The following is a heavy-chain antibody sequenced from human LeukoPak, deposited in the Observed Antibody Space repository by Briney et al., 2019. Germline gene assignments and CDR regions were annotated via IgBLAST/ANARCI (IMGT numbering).Heavy chain of an antibody. CDR1: GGTFSSYA. CDR2: IIPIFGTA. D-gene: IGHD1-26*01. V-gene: IGHV1-69*06. CDR3: AREVGRGFDY. J-gene: IGHJ4*02. Sequence: SVKVSCKASGGTFSSYAISWVRQAPGQGLEWMGGIIPIFGTANYAQKFQGRVTITADKSTSTAYMEVRSLRSDDTAVYYCAREVGRGFDYWGQGTLVTVSS.